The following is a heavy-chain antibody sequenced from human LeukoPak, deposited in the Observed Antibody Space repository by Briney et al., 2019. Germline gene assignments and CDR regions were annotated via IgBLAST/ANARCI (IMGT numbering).Heavy chain of an antibody. V-gene: IGHV1-18*01. J-gene: IGHJ4*02. Sequence: ASVKVSCTASGYTFTNYGMNWVRQAPGQGLEWMGWISAYNGNTNYAQKLQGRVTMTTDTSTSTAYMDLRSLRSDDTAVYYCARSGGSYFDYWGQGTLVTVSS. CDR2: ISAYNGNT. CDR1: GYTFTNYG. CDR3: ARSGGSYFDY. D-gene: IGHD6-25*01.